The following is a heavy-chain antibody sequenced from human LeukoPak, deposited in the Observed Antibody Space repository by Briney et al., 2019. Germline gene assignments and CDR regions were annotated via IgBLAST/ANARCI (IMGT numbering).Heavy chain of an antibody. D-gene: IGHD6-19*01. Sequence: SETLSLTCTVSGDSISSYYWSWIRQPPGKGLEWIGYIYYSGTTNYNPSLESRVTISLDASQNQFSLKLSSVTAADTAVYYCARQGYSSGFYYFDYWGQGTLVTVSS. V-gene: IGHV4-59*01. CDR1: GDSISSYY. J-gene: IGHJ4*02. CDR2: IYYSGTT. CDR3: ARQGYSSGFYYFDY.